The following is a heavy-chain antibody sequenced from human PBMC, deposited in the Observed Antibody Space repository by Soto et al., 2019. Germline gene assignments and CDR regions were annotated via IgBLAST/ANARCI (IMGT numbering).Heavy chain of an antibody. CDR3: ARVREGTVTTWYYYGMDV. D-gene: IGHD4-17*01. J-gene: IGHJ6*02. CDR2: IIPIFGRA. CDR1: GGTFSSYA. Sequence: QVQLVQSGAEVKKPGSSVKVSCKASGGTFSSYAISWVRQAPGQGLEWMGGIIPIFGRANYAQKFQGRVTITADESTSTAYMELSSLRSEDTAVYYCARVREGTVTTWYYYGMDVWGQGTTVTVSS. V-gene: IGHV1-69*01.